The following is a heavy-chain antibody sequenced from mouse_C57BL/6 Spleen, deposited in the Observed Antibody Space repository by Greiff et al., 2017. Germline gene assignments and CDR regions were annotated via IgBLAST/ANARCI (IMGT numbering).Heavy chain of an antibody. V-gene: IGHV1-22*01. CDR3: ARPYGSSHWYFDV. D-gene: IGHD1-1*01. J-gene: IGHJ1*03. CDR2: INPNNGGT. Sequence: EVQLQQSGPELVKPGASVKMSCKASGYTFTDYNMHWVKQSHGKSLEWIGYINPNNGGTSYNQKFKGKATLTVNKSSSTAYMELRSLTSEDAAVXYCARPYGSSHWYFDVWGTGTTVTVSS. CDR1: GYTFTDYN.